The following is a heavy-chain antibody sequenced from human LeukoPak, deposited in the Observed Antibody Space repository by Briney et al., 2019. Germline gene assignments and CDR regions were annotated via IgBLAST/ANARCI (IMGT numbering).Heavy chain of an antibody. CDR2: ISGSGTRT. CDR1: GFTFSSYS. V-gene: IGHV3-23*01. CDR3: ARDANVDTAMVTSALDY. J-gene: IGHJ4*02. Sequence: GGSLRLSCAASGFTFSSYSMNWVRQAPGKGLEWVSGISGSGTRTYYADSVKGRFTMSRDNSKNTLYLQMNSLRAEDTAVYYCARDANVDTAMVTSALDYWGQGTLVTVSS. D-gene: IGHD5-18*01.